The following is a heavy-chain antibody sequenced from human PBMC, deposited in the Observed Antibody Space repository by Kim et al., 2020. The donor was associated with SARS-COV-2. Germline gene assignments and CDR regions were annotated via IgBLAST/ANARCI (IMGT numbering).Heavy chain of an antibody. D-gene: IGHD5-12*01. Sequence: GGSLRLSCAASGFTFSSYAMSWVRQAPGKGLEWVSTISSSGGSTYYADSVKGRFTISRDNSKNTLYLQMNSLRAEDTALYYCAKDGSGYDYWGQGTLVTVSS. CDR2: ISSSGGST. CDR1: GFTFSSYA. J-gene: IGHJ4*02. V-gene: IGHV3-23*01. CDR3: AKDGSGYDY.